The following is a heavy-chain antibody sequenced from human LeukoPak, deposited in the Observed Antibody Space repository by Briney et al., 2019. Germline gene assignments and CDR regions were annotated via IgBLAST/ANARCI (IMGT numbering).Heavy chain of an antibody. J-gene: IGHJ4*02. V-gene: IGHV3-30*18. CDR1: GFTFTSCG. Sequence: GGSLRLSCAASGFTFTSCGMHWVRQAPGKGLEWVALISYDGSNKHYADSVKGRFTISRDNSKNTLYLQMNSLRVEDTAVYYCAKAGPSDYWGQGTLVTVSS. D-gene: IGHD1-14*01. CDR2: ISYDGSNK. CDR3: AKAGPSDY.